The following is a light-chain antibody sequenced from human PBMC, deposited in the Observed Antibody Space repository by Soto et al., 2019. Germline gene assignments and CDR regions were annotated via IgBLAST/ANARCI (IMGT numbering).Light chain of an antibody. V-gene: IGLV2-14*01. CDR1: NSDVGIYDF. J-gene: IGLJ1*01. Sequence: QSALTQPASVSGTPGQSITISCTGSNSDVGIYDFVSWYQHHPGRAPKLIVSEVSHRPSGVSNRFSGSKSGNTASLTISGLQSEDEADYYCMSYPSDDVRYVFGTGTKLTVL. CDR3: MSYPSDDVRYV. CDR2: EVS.